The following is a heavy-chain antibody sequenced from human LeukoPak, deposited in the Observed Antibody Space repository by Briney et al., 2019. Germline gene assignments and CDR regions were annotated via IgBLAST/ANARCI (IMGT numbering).Heavy chain of an antibody. J-gene: IGHJ4*02. CDR1: GGSISNYY. D-gene: IGHD3-10*01. CDR2: IYYSGST. Sequence: SETLSLTCTVSGGSISNYYWSWIRQPPGKGLEWIGYIYYSGSTNYNPSLKGRVTISVDTSKNQFSLKLSSVTAADTAVYYCARLDYGSGSYPFDYWGQGTLVIVSS. V-gene: IGHV4-59*08. CDR3: ARLDYGSGSYPFDY.